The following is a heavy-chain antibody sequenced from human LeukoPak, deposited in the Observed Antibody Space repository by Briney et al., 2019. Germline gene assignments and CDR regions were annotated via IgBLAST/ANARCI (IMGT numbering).Heavy chain of an antibody. D-gene: IGHD6-6*01. CDR3: ARDPVPDAFDI. CDR2: IYSYNT. V-gene: IGHV3-53*01. CDR1: GFTVSSNA. Sequence: TGGSLRLSCTVSGFTVSSNAMSWVRQAPGKGLEWVSFIYSYNTHYSDSVKGRFTISRDNSKNTLYLQMNSLRAEDTAVYYCARDPVPDAFDIWGQGTMVTVSS. J-gene: IGHJ3*02.